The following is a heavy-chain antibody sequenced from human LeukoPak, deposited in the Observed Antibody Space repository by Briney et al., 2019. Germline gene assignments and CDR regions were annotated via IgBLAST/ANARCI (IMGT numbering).Heavy chain of an antibody. CDR1: GFTLSSYW. D-gene: IGHD3-10*01. Sequence: GSLRLSCAASGFTLSSYWMSWVRQAPGKGLEWVANIKEDGSEKYYVDSVKGRFTISRDNAKNSLYLHMNSLTAEDTAMYYCARDWLAGVPFDAFDLWGQGTMVTVSS. CDR3: ARDWLAGVPFDAFDL. J-gene: IGHJ3*01. V-gene: IGHV3-7*01. CDR2: IKEDGSEK.